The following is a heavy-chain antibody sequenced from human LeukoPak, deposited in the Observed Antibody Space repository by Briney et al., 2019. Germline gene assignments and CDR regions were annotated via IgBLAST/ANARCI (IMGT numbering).Heavy chain of an antibody. CDR3: ARHDNYPGFGRGFDP. D-gene: IGHD3-22*01. J-gene: IGHJ5*02. CDR1: GGSISSYY. V-gene: IGHV4-4*07. Sequence: SETLSLTCTVSGGSISSYYWSWIRQPAGKGLEWIGRIYTSGSTNYNPSLKSRVTMSVDTSKNQFSLKLSSVTAADTAVYYCARHDNYPGFGRGFDPWGQGFLVTVTS. CDR2: IYTSGST.